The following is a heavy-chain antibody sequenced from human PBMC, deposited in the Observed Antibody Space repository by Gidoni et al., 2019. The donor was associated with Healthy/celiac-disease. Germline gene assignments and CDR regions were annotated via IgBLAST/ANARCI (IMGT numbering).Heavy chain of an antibody. Sequence: QVQLVQSGAEVKKPGSSVKVSCKASGGPFRSYAIRWVRQAPGQGLEWMGGIIPIFGTANYAQKFQGRVTITADKSTSTAYMELSSLRSEDTAVYYCARAPVSGGGSGSYYYYGMDVWGQGTTVTVSS. CDR3: ARAPVSGGGSGSYYYYGMDV. CDR2: IIPIFGTA. J-gene: IGHJ6*02. CDR1: GGPFRSYA. V-gene: IGHV1-69*06. D-gene: IGHD3-10*01.